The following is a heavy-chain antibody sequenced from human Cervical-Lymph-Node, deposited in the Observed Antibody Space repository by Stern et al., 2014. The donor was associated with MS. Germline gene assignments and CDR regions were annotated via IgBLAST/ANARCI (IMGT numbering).Heavy chain of an antibody. J-gene: IGHJ6*02. CDR1: GFSLNTTGMC. D-gene: IGHD2-8*01. CDR3: ARLRSYGTSSLDFDYGMDV. V-gene: IGHV2-70*01. Sequence: QVTLKESGPALVKPTQTLTLTCAFSGFSLNTTGMCVTWIRQPPGKALEWLALIYLEEDINYSTSLKTRLTLSKDIAKNQVVLRMTNMDPLDTATYYCARLRSYGTSSLDFDYGMDVWGQGTTVTVSS. CDR2: IYLEEDI.